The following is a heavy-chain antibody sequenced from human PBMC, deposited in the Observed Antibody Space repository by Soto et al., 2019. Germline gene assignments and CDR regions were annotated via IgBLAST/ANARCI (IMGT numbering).Heavy chain of an antibody. Sequence: NPSETLSLTCTVSGGSISSYYWTWIRQPPGKGLEWIGYISNSGSTNYNPSLKSRVTISLDTSKNRFSLKLSSVTAADTAVYYCARGDGGHGYWGQGTLVTVSS. CDR2: ISNSGST. J-gene: IGHJ4*02. D-gene: IGHD1-26*01. CDR1: GGSISSYY. V-gene: IGHV4-59*01. CDR3: ARGDGGHGY.